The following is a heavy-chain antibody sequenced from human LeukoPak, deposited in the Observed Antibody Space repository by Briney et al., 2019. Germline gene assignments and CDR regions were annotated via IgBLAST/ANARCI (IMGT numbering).Heavy chain of an antibody. CDR3: ARNQVVGYWFDP. V-gene: IGHV1-24*01. J-gene: IGHJ5*02. CDR1: GYTLTELS. CDR2: FDPEDGET. Sequence: ASVKVSCKVSGYTLTELSMHWVRQAPGKGLEWMGGFDPEDGETIYAQKFQGRVTVTEDTSTSTAYMELRSLRSDDTAVYYCARNQVVGYWFDPWGQGTLVTVSS.